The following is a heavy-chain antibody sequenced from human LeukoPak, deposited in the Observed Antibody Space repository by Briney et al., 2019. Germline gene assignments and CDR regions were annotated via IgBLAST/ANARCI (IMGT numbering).Heavy chain of an antibody. D-gene: IGHD5-12*01. J-gene: IGHJ4*02. V-gene: IGHV3-48*04. Sequence: GGSLRLSCAASGFTFSSYSMNWVRQAPGKGLEWVSYISSSSSTIYYADSVKGRFTISRDNAKNSLYLQMNSLRAEDTAVYYCARADIVATIYYWGQGTLVTVSS. CDR2: ISSSSSTI. CDR3: ARADIVATIYY. CDR1: GFTFSSYS.